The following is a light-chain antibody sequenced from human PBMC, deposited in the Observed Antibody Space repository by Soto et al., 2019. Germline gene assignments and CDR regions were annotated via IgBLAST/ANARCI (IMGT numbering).Light chain of an antibody. CDR2: EGS. CDR1: SSDVGSYNL. J-gene: IGLJ1*01. Sequence: QSFLTQPASVSGSPGQSITISCTGTSSDVGSYNLVSWYQQHPGKAPKLMIYEGSKRPSGVSNRFSGSKSGNTASLTISGLQAEDEADYYCCSYAGSSTYVFGTGTKLTVL. CDR3: CSYAGSSTYV. V-gene: IGLV2-23*01.